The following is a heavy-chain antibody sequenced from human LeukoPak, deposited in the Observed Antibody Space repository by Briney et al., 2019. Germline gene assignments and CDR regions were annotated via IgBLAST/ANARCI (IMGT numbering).Heavy chain of an antibody. J-gene: IGHJ4*02. CDR3: ARAGSYCLDY. D-gene: IGHD1-26*01. CDR1: SGSVSNSHYY. CDR2: IFYSGNT. Sequence: SETLSLTCTVSSGSVSNSHYYWAWVRQPPGKGPEWLGSIFYSGNTHYNPSLKSPVTISIDTSKNQFSLKVSSVTAADTAVYYCARAGSYCLDYWGQGTLVTVSS. V-gene: IGHV4-39*07.